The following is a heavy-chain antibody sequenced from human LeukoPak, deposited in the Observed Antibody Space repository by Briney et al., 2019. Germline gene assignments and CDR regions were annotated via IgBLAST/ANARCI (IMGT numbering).Heavy chain of an antibody. V-gene: IGHV3-53*01. CDR2: IYSGDTT. J-gene: IGHJ6*02. D-gene: IGHD3-10*01. CDR1: GFAFSTYW. Sequence: GGSLRLSCAASGFAFSTYWMTWVRQAPGKGLEWVSFIYSGDTTYYADSVKGRFTISRDSSKNTLYLQMNSLRVGDTAVYYCARDGGSGSPHLSYSYYGMDVWGQGTTVTVSS. CDR3: ARDGGSGSPHLSYSYYGMDV.